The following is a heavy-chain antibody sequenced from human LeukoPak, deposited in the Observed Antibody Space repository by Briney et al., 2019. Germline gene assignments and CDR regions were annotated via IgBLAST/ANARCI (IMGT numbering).Heavy chain of an antibody. CDR2: IIHSGRTM. D-gene: IGHD2-8*01. CDR1: AFTFSDYY. CDR3: ARDSIVRGNIGNDMDV. V-gene: IGHV3-11*01. J-gene: IGHJ6*03. Sequence: GGSLTLSCAASAFTFSDYYMRWIRQAPGEGMEWVTYIIHSGRTMHYADSVKCRFTISSDNAKNSLYLQMNSLRAGDTAVYYCARDSIVRGNIGNDMDVWGKGTTVTVSS.